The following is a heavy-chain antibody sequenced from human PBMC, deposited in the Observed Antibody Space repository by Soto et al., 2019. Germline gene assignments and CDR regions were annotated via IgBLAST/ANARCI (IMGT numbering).Heavy chain of an antibody. Sequence: QMQLVQSGPEVKKPGTSVKVSCKASGFTFTSSAVQWVRQARGQRLEWIGWIVVGSGNTNYAQKFQERVTITRAMSTSTAYMELSSLRSEDTAVYYCAAPYYDILTGYESGDYWGQGTLVTVSS. D-gene: IGHD3-9*01. J-gene: IGHJ4*02. CDR1: GFTFTSSA. CDR3: AAPYYDILTGYESGDY. CDR2: IVVGSGNT. V-gene: IGHV1-58*01.